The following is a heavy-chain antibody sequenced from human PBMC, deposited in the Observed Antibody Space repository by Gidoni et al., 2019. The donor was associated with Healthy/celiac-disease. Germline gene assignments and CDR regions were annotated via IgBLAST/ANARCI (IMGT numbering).Heavy chain of an antibody. D-gene: IGHD3-22*01. CDR1: GFTFSSYW. J-gene: IGHJ3*02. CDR3: AILPTITMMRELDAFDI. V-gene: IGHV3-74*01. CDR2: INSDGSST. Sequence: EVQLVESGGGLVQPGGSLRLSCAASGFTFSSYWMHWVSQAPGKGLVWVSRINSDGSSTSYADSVKGRFTISRDNAKNTLYLQMNSLRAEDTAVYYCAILPTITMMRELDAFDIWGQGTMVTVSS.